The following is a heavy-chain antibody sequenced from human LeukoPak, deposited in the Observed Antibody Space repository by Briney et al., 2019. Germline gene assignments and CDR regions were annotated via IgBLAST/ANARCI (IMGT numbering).Heavy chain of an antibody. CDR2: INHSGST. CDR1: GVSFSGYY. CDR3: ARGLDYYDSSGYYPDLDY. V-gene: IGHV4-34*01. D-gene: IGHD3-22*01. Sequence: SETLSLTCAVYGVSFSGYYWSWLRQPPGKGLEWIGEINHSGSTNYNPSLKSRVTISVDTSKNKFSLKLSSVTAAATAVYYCARGLDYYDSSGYYPDLDYWGQGTLVTVSS. J-gene: IGHJ4*02.